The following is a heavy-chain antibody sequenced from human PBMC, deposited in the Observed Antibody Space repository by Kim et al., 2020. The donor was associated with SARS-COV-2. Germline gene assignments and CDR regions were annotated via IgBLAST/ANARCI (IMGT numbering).Heavy chain of an antibody. CDR2: VYGGGAT. CDR1: GFSVSSNY. J-gene: IGHJ6*02. CDR3: ASGHCSDGSCDIRHGMEV. V-gene: IGHV3-53*01. D-gene: IGHD2-15*01. Sequence: GGSLRLSCAASGFSVSSNYMTWVRQAPGKGLEWVSLVYGGGATYYADSVKGRFTISRDNSENTLFLQMNSLRVDDTAVYYCASGHCSDGSCDIRHGMEVWGQGTVVSVSS.